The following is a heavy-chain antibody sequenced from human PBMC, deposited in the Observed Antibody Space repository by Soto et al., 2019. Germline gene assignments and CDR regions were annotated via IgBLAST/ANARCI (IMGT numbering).Heavy chain of an antibody. V-gene: IGHV3-11*05. CDR2: ISSSSSYT. CDR3: ARGPPGITMIVVVSNFDY. Sequence: QVQLVESGGGLVKPGGSLRLSCAASGFTFSDYYMSWIRQAPGKGLEWVSYISSSSSYTNYADSVKGRFTISRDNAKNSLYLQMNSLRAEDTAVYYCARGPPGITMIVVVSNFDYWGQGTLVTVSS. D-gene: IGHD3-22*01. CDR1: GFTFSDYY. J-gene: IGHJ4*02.